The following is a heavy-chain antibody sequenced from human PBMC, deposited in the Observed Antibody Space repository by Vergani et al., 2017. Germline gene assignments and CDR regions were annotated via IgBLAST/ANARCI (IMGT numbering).Heavy chain of an antibody. CDR3: AKSGWLQHFGAHYFDS. J-gene: IGHJ4*02. CDR2: LTASGSGI. Sequence: EGKVREGGGRLVQPGGSLRLSCVASGFAFSRYAMSWVRQAPGKGLEWVSGLTASGSGISSADSVRGRFTISRDNSKNTLFLQMDSLRAEDTAVYYCAKSGWLQHFGAHYFDSWGQGTLVTVS. D-gene: IGHD5-24*01. V-gene: IGHV3-23*01. CDR1: GFAFSRYA.